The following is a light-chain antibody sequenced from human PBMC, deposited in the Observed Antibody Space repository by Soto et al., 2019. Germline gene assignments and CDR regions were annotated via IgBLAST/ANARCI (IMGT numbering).Light chain of an antibody. Sequence: EIVLTQSPGTLSLSPGERATLSCRASQNISNSYLAWSQQKPGQTPRLLIYGASSRSIVIPNRFSGSGSGTDFNLTIMRLGTEDVANYYCQQYDRIPQFTLDPGTKVDTK. V-gene: IGKV3-20*01. CDR1: QNISNSY. CDR2: GAS. J-gene: IGKJ3*01. CDR3: QQYDRIPQFT.